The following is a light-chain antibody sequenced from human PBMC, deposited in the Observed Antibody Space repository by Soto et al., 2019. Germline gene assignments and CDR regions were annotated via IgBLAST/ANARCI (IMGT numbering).Light chain of an antibody. Sequence: VMTQSPATLSVSQGDSATLSCSARKSVSNILAWYHQKPGQAPRLLIYGASIRATGVPARFSGSGSGTEFTLTISSLQSEDFALFYCQQYYNWPLTFGQGTKVDIK. CDR3: QQYYNWPLT. J-gene: IGKJ1*01. V-gene: IGKV3-15*01. CDR2: GAS. CDR1: KSVSNI.